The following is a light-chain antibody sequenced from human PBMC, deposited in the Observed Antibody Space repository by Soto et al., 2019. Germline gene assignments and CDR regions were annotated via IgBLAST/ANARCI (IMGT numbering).Light chain of an antibody. Sequence: EIVLTQSPGTLSLSPGERATLSCRASQSVSSSYLAWYQQKPGQAPRLLIDGASSRATGIPDRFSGSGSGTNFTLTISRLEPEDFAVYYCHQYDSSPLTFGGGNKVEIK. CDR3: HQYDSSPLT. CDR2: GAS. J-gene: IGKJ4*01. CDR1: QSVSSSY. V-gene: IGKV3-20*01.